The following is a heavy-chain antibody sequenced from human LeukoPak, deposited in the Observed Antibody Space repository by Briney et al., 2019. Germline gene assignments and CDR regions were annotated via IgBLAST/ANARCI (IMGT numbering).Heavy chain of an antibody. CDR1: GYTFTKYF. J-gene: IGHJ4*02. V-gene: IGHV1-2*02. D-gene: IGHD4-17*01. CDR3: ARDDYGDLQYFEN. Sequence: ASVKVSCKASGYTFTKYFLHWVRQAPGQGLEWMGWINPNGGGTIYAQKFQGRVTMTRDTSIGTAYMEVSRLTSDDTAVYYCARDDYGDLQYFENWGQGTLVTVSS. CDR2: INPNGGGT.